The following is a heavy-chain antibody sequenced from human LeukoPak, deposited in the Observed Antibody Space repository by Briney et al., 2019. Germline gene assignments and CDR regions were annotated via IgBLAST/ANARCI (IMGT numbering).Heavy chain of an antibody. CDR2: IIPIFGTA. J-gene: IGHJ3*02. D-gene: IGHD3-3*01. CDR1: GGTFSSYA. Sequence: SVKVSCKASGGTFSSYAISWVRQAPGQGLEWMGGIIPIFGTANYAQKFQGRVTITADESTSTAYMEPSSLRSEDTAVYYCARGRTIFGVVTIPDAFDIWGQGTMVTVSS. V-gene: IGHV1-69*13. CDR3: ARGRTIFGVVTIPDAFDI.